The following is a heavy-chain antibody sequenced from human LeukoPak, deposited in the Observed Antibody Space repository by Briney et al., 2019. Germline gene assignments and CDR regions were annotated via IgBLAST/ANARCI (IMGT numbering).Heavy chain of an antibody. CDR2: IYYSGST. CDR1: GGSISSYY. CDR3: ARDPGIDYYDSSGYGFDF. V-gene: IGHV4-59*01. Sequence: SETLSLTCTVSGGSISSYYWSWIRQPPGKGLEWIGYIYYSGSTNYNPSLKSRVTISVDTSKNQFSLKLSSVTAADTAVYYCARDPGIDYYDSSGYGFDFWGQGTLVIVSS. J-gene: IGHJ4*02. D-gene: IGHD3-22*01.